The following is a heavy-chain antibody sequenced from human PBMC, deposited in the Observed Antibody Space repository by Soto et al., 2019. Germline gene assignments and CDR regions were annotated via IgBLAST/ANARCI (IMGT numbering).Heavy chain of an antibody. J-gene: IGHJ6*02. Sequence: PSETLSLTCSVSGYSISTGYYWGWIRQPPGKGLEWIGSINHSGGTNYNPSLKSRVIISVDTSKNQFSLRLSSVTAADTAVYYCARDRVVPHFFALNGDYYYGLDVWGQGTTVTVSS. D-gene: IGHD3-3*01. V-gene: IGHV4-38-2*02. CDR3: ARDRVVPHFFALNGDYYYGLDV. CDR2: INHSGGT. CDR1: GYSISTGYY.